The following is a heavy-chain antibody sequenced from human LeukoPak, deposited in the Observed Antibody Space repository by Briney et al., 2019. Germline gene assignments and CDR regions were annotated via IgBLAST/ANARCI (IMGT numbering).Heavy chain of an antibody. CDR2: ISYDGSNK. CDR3: ARAPREGYCGGDCYLGY. D-gene: IGHD2-21*02. Sequence: GGSLRLSCATSGFTFSSYAMHWVRQAPGKGLEWVAVISYDGSNKYYADSVKGRFTISRDNSKNTLYLQMNSLRAEDTAVYYCARAPREGYCGGDCYLGYWGQGTLVTVSS. CDR1: GFTFSSYA. J-gene: IGHJ4*02. V-gene: IGHV3-30*04.